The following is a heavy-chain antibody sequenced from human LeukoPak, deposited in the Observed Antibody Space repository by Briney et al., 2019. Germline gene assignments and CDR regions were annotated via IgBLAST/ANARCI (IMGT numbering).Heavy chain of an antibody. Sequence: GGSLRLSCAASGFTFSSYAMHWVRQAPGKGLEWVAVISYDGSNKYYADSVKGRFTISRDNSKNTLYLQMNSLRAGDTAVYYCARDPKRGPRSLVRGKLDYWGQGTLVTVSS. CDR1: GFTFSSYA. V-gene: IGHV3-30-3*01. CDR3: ARDPKRGPRSLVRGKLDY. D-gene: IGHD6-13*01. J-gene: IGHJ4*02. CDR2: ISYDGSNK.